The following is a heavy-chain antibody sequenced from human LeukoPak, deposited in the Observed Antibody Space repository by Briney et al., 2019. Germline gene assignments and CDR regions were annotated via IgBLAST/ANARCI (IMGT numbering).Heavy chain of an antibody. V-gene: IGHV4-4*07. D-gene: IGHD3-22*01. J-gene: IGHJ5*02. Sequence: SETLSLTCTVSGGSIGTYYWSWIRQPAGKGLEWIGRIYTSGSTDYNPSLKSRVTMSVDTPKNQFSLRLSSVTAADSAVYYCARDRYYYDSSAYYYRFDPWGQGTLVTVSS. CDR1: GGSIGTYY. CDR2: IYTSGST. CDR3: ARDRYYYDSSAYYYRFDP.